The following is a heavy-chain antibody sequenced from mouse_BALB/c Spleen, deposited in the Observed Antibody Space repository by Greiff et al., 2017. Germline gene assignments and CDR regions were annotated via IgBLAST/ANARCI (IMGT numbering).Heavy chain of an antibody. CDR2: IYPGNGDT. V-gene: IGHV1-12*01. J-gene: IGHJ4*01. CDR3: AKGGFYAMDY. CDR1: GYTFTSYN. Sequence: LQQPGAELVKPGASVKMSCKASGYTFTSYNLHWVKQTPGQGLEWIGAIYPGNGDTSYNQKFKGKATLTADKSSSTAYMQFSSLTSEDSAAYYCAKGGFYAMDYWGQGTSVTVSS.